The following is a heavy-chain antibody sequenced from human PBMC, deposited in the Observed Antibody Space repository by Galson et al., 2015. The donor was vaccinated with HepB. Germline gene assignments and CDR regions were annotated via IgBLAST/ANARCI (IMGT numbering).Heavy chain of an antibody. Sequence: SVKVSCKASGYTFSAYYMHWVRQAPGQGLEWMGIINPSGVRTTYAQKFQGRVTMTSDTSTSTVYMELSSLRSEDTAVYYCARDGQGYSYENWHFDLWGRGTLVTVSS. J-gene: IGHJ2*01. V-gene: IGHV1-46*01. CDR3: ARDGQGYSYENWHFDL. D-gene: IGHD5-18*01. CDR2: INPSGVRT. CDR1: GYTFSAYY.